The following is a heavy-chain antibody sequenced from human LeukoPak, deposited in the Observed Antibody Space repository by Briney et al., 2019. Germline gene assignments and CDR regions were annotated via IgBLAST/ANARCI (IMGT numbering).Heavy chain of an antibody. D-gene: IGHD2/OR15-2a*01. CDR3: ASNARILGY. J-gene: IGHJ4*02. CDR1: GFTFSSHW. V-gene: IGHV3-7*05. CDR2: IKHDGSEK. Sequence: PGGSLRLSCAASGFTFSSHWMTWVRQAPGKGLEWVANIKHDGSEKNYVDSVRGRFTISRDDAKNSLYLQMDSLRAEDTAVYYCASNARILGYWGQGILVTVSS.